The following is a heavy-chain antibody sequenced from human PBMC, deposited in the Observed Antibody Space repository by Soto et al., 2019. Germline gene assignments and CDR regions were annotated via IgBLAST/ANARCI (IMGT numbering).Heavy chain of an antibody. V-gene: IGHV3-23*01. Sequence: GGSLRLSCAASGFTFSSYAMSWVRQAPGKGLEWVSAISGSGGSTYYADSVKGRFTISRDNSKNTLYLQMNSLRAEDTAVYYCAKGEYYYGSGSYYNVPDYFDYWGQGT. CDR3: AKGEYYYGSGSYYNVPDYFDY. D-gene: IGHD3-10*01. CDR1: GFTFSSYA. J-gene: IGHJ4*02. CDR2: ISGSGGST.